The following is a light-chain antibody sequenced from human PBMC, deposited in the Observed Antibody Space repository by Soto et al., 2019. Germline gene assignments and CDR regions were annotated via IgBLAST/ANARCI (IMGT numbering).Light chain of an antibody. CDR3: CSFAGSNNFPDV. V-gene: IGLV2-8*01. Sequence: QSALTQPPSASGSPGQSVTISCTGTSSDVGAYDYVSWYQQHPGKAPKLMIYEINKRPSGVPDRFSGSKSGNTASLTVSGLQAEDEADYYCCSFAGSNNFPDVFGTGTKVTVL. CDR2: EIN. J-gene: IGLJ1*01. CDR1: SSDVGAYDY.